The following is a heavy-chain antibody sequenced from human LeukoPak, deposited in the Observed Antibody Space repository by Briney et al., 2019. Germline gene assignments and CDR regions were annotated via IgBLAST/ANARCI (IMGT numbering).Heavy chain of an antibody. Sequence: PSETLSLTCAVYGGSFSGYYWSWIRQPPGKGLEWIGEINHSGSTNYNPSLKSRVTISVDTSKNQFSLKLNSVTAADTAVYYCARSTKYSSGWSPFDYWGQGTLVTVSS. CDR3: ARSTKYSSGWSPFDY. CDR1: GGSFSGYY. V-gene: IGHV4-34*01. D-gene: IGHD6-19*01. CDR2: INHSGST. J-gene: IGHJ4*02.